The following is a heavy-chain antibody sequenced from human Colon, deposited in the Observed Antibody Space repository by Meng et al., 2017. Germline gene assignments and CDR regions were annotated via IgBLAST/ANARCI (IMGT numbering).Heavy chain of an antibody. J-gene: IGHJ5*02. V-gene: IGHV1-69*01. Sequence: QGQLVQSGAEVKKAGSSVRVSCKASGGIFSSYAISWVRQAPGQGLEWMGGIVPMFGTPNYAQKFQGRVTIAADESTTTSFMELSSLRFEDTATYYCARDLESWGQGTLVTVSS. D-gene: IGHD3-3*01. CDR2: IVPMFGTP. CDR3: ARDLES. CDR1: GGIFSSYA.